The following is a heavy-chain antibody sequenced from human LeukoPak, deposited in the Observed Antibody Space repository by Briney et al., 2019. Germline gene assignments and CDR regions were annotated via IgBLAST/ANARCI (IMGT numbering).Heavy chain of an antibody. Sequence: PGGSLRLSCAASGFTFNTYSMNWVRQAPGKGLEWISYISSSSSTIFYAESVKGRFTISRDNAKKSLYLQMNSLGAEATAVYYCARDDADYYAGMDVWGKGTTVTVSS. CDR3: ARDDADYYAGMDV. CDR1: GFTFNTYS. D-gene: IGHD6-25*01. J-gene: IGHJ6*04. CDR2: ISSSSSTI. V-gene: IGHV3-48*04.